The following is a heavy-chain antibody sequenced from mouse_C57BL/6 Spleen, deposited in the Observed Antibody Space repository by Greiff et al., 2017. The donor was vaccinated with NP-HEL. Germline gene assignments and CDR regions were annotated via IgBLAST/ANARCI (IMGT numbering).Heavy chain of an antibody. CDR1: GFSFNTYA. J-gene: IGHJ4*01. CDR3: VRGGVYDYDDYAMDY. V-gene: IGHV10-1*01. Sequence: EVQLVESGGGLVQPKGSLKLSCAASGFSFNTYAMNWVRQAPGKGLEWVARIRSKSNNYATYYADSVKDRFTISRDDSESMLYLQMNNLKTEVTAMYYCVRGGVYDYDDYAMDYWGQGTSVTVSS. D-gene: IGHD2-4*01. CDR2: IRSKSNNYAT.